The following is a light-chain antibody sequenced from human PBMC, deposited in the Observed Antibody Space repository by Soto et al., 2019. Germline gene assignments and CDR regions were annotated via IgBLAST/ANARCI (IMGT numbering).Light chain of an antibody. J-gene: IGKJ4*01. CDR2: LCS. CDR1: QSFLHSNGYNY. V-gene: IGKV2-28*01. Sequence: IVMTQSPLSLPVTSGEPASLSCRSSQSFLHSNGYNYLEWYVLRPGHSPQLLIYLCSNRASGVPDTCSGSGSRTDFTLKISRVEAEHVGVYYFMQALQSPGTCGGGTKGESK. CDR3: MQALQSPGT.